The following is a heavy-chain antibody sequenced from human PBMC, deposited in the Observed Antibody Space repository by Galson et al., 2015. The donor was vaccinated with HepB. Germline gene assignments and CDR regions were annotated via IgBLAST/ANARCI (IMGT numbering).Heavy chain of an antibody. V-gene: IGHV5-10-1*01. CDR3: ARHDMDYFDY. Sequence: QSGAEVKKSGESLKISCKGSGYSFTRKWIAWVRQMPGKGLEWMGRIDPSDSYTNYSPSFQGHVTISADKSISTAYLQWSSLKASDTAMYYCARHDMDYFDYWGQGTLVTVSS. CDR1: GYSFTRKW. J-gene: IGHJ4*02. CDR2: IDPSDSYT.